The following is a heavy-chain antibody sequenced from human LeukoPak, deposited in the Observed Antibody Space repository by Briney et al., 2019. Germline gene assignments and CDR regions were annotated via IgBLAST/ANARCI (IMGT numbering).Heavy chain of an antibody. CDR1: GGSISSYY. V-gene: IGHV4-59*08. D-gene: IGHD3-22*01. J-gene: IGHJ4*02. Sequence: PSETLSLTCTVSGGSISSYYWSWIRPPPGKGLEWSGYIYYSGSTNYNPSLKSRVTISVDTSKNQFSLKLSSVTAADTAVYYCARHYYDSGGYFDYWGQGTLVTVSS. CDR2: IYYSGST. CDR3: ARHYYDSGGYFDY.